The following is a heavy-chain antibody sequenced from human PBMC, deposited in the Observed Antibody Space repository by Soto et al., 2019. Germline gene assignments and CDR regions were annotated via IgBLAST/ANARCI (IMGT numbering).Heavy chain of an antibody. J-gene: IGHJ4*02. CDR2: INYRGRT. Sequence: QVQLQQWGAVLLKPSVTLSLTCAAYGGSFGAYYWTWIRQPPGKGLEWIGEINYRGRTNYNQSLESRFNISVDNANNQFPLQLSSVTAADNAVYYCARGTNVRCFDWSQGPLVTV. D-gene: IGHD3-9*01. CDR1: GGSFGAYY. CDR3: ARGTNVRCFD. V-gene: IGHV4-34*01.